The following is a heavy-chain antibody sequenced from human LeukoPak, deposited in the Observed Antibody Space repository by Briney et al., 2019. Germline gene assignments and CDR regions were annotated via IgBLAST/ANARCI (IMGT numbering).Heavy chain of an antibody. D-gene: IGHD1-26*01. Sequence: GSLRLSCAASGFAFSSYAMSWVRQAPGKGLEWVSTINGNSGSTYYADSVKGRFTISRDTSKNTLYLQMNSLRAEDTAIYYCAMMFSGSYLYYFDYWGQGTLVTVSS. CDR3: AMMFSGSYLYYFDY. CDR1: GFAFSSYA. CDR2: INGNSGST. V-gene: IGHV3-23*01. J-gene: IGHJ4*02.